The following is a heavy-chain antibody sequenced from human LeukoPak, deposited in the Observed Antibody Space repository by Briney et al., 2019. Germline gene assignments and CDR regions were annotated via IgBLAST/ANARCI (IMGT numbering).Heavy chain of an antibody. CDR3: AKGGSPGYNYNAFDM. D-gene: IGHD3-22*01. V-gene: IGHV3-48*03. Sequence: GGSLRLSCEASGLTLSIFEMNWVRLAPGKGLEWVSFISRSGDIKLYADSVKGRFTIPRDNPKNSLYLQMNSLRAEDTAVYYCAKGGSPGYNYNAFDMWGQGTMVAVSS. CDR1: GLTLSIFE. CDR2: ISRSGDIK. J-gene: IGHJ3*02.